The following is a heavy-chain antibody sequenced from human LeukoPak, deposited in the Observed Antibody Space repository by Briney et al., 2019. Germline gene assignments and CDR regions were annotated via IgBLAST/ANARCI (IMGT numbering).Heavy chain of an antibody. D-gene: IGHD3-22*01. CDR3: VKDNFYDNNLSDP. J-gene: IGHJ5*02. Sequence: GGSLRLSCAASGFTFDDYNMIWVRQTPGKGLEWVSLITWDGGETFYADSVQGRFTISRDNTRDSLYLHMTSLKVEDTAFYYCVKDNFYDNNLSDPWGQGTLVTVSS. CDR2: ITWDGGET. CDR1: GFTFDDYN. V-gene: IGHV3-43*01.